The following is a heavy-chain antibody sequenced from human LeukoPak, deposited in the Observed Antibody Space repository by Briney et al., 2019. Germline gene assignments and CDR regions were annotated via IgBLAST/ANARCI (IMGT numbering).Heavy chain of an antibody. J-gene: IGHJ4*02. Sequence: GGSLRLSCAASGFTVSSNYMSWVRQAPGKGLEWVSVIYSGGSTYYADSVKGRFTISRDNSKNTLYLQMNSLRAEDTAVYYCARVLNDYGDYVIDYWGQGTLVTVSS. CDR2: IYSGGST. D-gene: IGHD4-17*01. V-gene: IGHV3-66*01. CDR3: ARVLNDYGDYVIDY. CDR1: GFTVSSNY.